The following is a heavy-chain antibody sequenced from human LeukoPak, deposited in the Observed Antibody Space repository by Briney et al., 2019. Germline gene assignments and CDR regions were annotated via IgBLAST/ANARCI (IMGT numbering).Heavy chain of an antibody. Sequence: PSETLSLTCTVSGGSVSSYYWSWIRQPPGKGLEWFGYIYNSENTKYNSSLESRVTMSIDTSKNRLFLKLSSVTAADTAVYYCARFYSGPSGWFVLWFFDLWGRGTLVTVSS. D-gene: IGHD6-19*01. CDR3: ARFYSGPSGWFVLWFFDL. CDR2: IYNSENT. CDR1: GGSVSSYY. V-gene: IGHV4-4*09. J-gene: IGHJ2*01.